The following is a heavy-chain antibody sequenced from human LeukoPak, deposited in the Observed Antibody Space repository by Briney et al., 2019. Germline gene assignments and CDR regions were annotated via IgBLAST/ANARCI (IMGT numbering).Heavy chain of an antibody. Sequence: GGSLRLSCAASGFTFSNAWMSWVRQAPGKGLEWVGRIKSKTDGGTTDYAAPVKGRFTISRDDSKNTLYLQMNSLKTEDTAVYYCTTDPNVRFLEWLLFDYWGQGTLVTVSS. CDR3: TTDPNVRFLEWLLFDY. D-gene: IGHD3-3*01. V-gene: IGHV3-15*01. CDR1: GFTFSNAW. J-gene: IGHJ4*02. CDR2: IKSKTDGGTT.